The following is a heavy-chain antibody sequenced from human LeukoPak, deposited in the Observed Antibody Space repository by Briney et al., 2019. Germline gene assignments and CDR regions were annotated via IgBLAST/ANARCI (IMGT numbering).Heavy chain of an antibody. CDR1: GFTFSYYS. CDR2: ISSSSSII. D-gene: IGHD6-13*01. V-gene: IGHV3-21*01. J-gene: IGHJ6*03. CDR3: AKVDRGDYSSSPVPYYNYYMNV. Sequence: TGGSLRPSCAASGFTFSYYSMNWVRQAPGRGLEWVSCISSSSSIIFYSDSVRGRFTISRDNAKNLLYLHMNSLRVEDTAVYYCAKVDRGDYSSSPVPYYNYYMNVWGKGTTVTVSS.